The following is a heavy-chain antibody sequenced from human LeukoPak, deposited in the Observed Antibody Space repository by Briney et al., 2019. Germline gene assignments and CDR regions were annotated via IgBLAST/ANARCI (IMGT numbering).Heavy chain of an antibody. CDR2: IVGSSSTI. J-gene: IGHJ4*02. Sequence: GGSLRLSCAASGFSFSAYSMNWVRQAPGKGLEWVSYIVGSSSTIYYADSVKGRFTISRDNAKNSLYLQMDSLRAEDTAVYYCATDSPETAAFDYWGQGTLVTVSS. D-gene: IGHD1-1*01. V-gene: IGHV3-48*04. CDR3: ATDSPETAAFDY. CDR1: GFSFSAYS.